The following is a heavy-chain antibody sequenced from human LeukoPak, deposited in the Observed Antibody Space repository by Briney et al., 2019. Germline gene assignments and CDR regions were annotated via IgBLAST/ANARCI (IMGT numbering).Heavy chain of an antibody. CDR1: GYTFTGYY. D-gene: IGHD2-2*01. CDR2: INPNSGGT. V-gene: IGHV1-2*02. CDR3: ATGYCSSPSCAYYFDY. J-gene: IGHJ4*02. Sequence: ASVKVSCKASGYTFTGYYMHWVRQAPGPGLEWMGGINPNSGGTTYAQKFQDRATMTRDTSISTASTELSRLLHDDTALYYCATGYCSSPSCAYYFDYWGQGTLVTVSS.